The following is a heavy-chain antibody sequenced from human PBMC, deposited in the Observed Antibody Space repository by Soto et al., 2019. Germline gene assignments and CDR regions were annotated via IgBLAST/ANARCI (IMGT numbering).Heavy chain of an antibody. CDR2: IYYSGST. Sequence: NPSAALFLTCNVSGCSISSSSFHWGRTPQPPGKGVECIGSIYYSGSTYYSPSLKSRVTISVDTSKNQFSLKLSSVTAADTAVYYCARRERAAGTDWWFDPWGQGTLVTVSS. CDR1: GCSISSSSFH. V-gene: IGHV4-39*01. CDR3: ARRERAAGTDWWFDP. D-gene: IGHD6-13*01. J-gene: IGHJ5*02.